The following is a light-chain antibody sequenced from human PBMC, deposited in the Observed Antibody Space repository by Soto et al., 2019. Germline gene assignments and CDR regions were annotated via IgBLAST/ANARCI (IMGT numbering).Light chain of an antibody. CDR1: QGIDND. CDR3: QQYHRWPPLT. Sequence: EIVMTQSPATLSVSPGERATLSCRASQGIDNDLAWYQQKPGQAPRLLIYGASTRATGIPVRFSGSGSGTLFTLTINSLQSEDLAVYYCQQYHRWPPLTFGGGTKVEIK. V-gene: IGKV3-15*01. CDR2: GAS. J-gene: IGKJ4*01.